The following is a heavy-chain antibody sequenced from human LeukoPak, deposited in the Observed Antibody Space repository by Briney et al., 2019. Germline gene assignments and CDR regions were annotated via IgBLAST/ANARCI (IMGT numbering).Heavy chain of an antibody. V-gene: IGHV4-59*01. J-gene: IGHJ6*03. D-gene: IGHD3-22*01. CDR1: GGSISSYY. CDR3: ARDTSSGYYYRYYYYYMDV. Sequence: PSETLSLTCTVSGGSISSYYWSWIRQPPGKGLEWIGYIYYSGSTNYNPSLKSRVTISVDTSKNQFSLKLSSVTAADTAVYYCARDTSSGYYYRYYYYYMDVWGKGTTVTVSS. CDR2: IYYSGST.